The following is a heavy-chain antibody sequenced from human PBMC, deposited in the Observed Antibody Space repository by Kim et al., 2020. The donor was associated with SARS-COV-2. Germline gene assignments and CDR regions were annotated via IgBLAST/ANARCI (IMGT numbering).Heavy chain of an antibody. CDR2: INPGDSNT. CDR1: GYRFTNYW. D-gene: IGHD2-2*02. J-gene: IGHJ5*02. Sequence: GESLKISCKASGYRFTNYWIGWVRQMPGKGLEWMGIINPGDSNTRYSPSFEGQVTISVDKSISTAYLQWSSLKASDTAMYYCLRRLLYNNWFEPWGQGTLVTVSS. CDR3: LRRLLYNNWFEP. V-gene: IGHV5-51*01.